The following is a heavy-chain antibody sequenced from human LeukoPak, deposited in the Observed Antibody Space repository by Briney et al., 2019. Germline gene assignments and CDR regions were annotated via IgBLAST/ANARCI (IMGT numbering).Heavy chain of an antibody. D-gene: IGHD1-14*01. CDR2: IIPIFGIA. CDR1: GGTFSSYA. V-gene: IGHV1-69*04. Sequence: SVKVPCKASGGTFSSYAISWVRQAPGQGLEWMGRIIPIFGIADYAQKFQGRVTITADKSTSTAYMELSSLRSEDTAVYYCARSRRRSIYYYYYGMDVWGQGTTVTVSS. J-gene: IGHJ6*02. CDR3: ARSRRRSIYYYYYGMDV.